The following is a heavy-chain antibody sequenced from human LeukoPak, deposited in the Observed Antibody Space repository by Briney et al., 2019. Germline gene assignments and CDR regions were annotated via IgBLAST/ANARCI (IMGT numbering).Heavy chain of an antibody. CDR2: IYHSGST. J-gene: IGHJ3*02. D-gene: IGHD2-2*01. CDR3: ARGSYISKDAFDI. Sequence: SSEPLSLTCAVSGYSISSGYYWGWIRQPPGTGLEGIGSIYHSGSTYYNPSLKSRVTISVDTSKNQFSLKLISVTAADTAVYYCARGSYISKDAFDIWGQGTMVTVSA. CDR1: GYSISSGYY. V-gene: IGHV4-38-2*01.